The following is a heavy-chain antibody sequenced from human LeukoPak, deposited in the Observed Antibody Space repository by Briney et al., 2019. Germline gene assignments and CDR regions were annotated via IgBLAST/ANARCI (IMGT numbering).Heavy chain of an antibody. CDR3: ARSVGATGHFDY. CDR1: GGSFSGYY. Sequence: SETLSLTCAVYGGSFSGYYWSWIRQPPGKGLEWIGEINHSGSTNYNLSLKSRVTISVDTSKNQFSLKLSSVTAADTAVYYCARSVGATGHFDYWGQGTLVTVSS. V-gene: IGHV4-34*01. J-gene: IGHJ4*02. CDR2: INHSGST. D-gene: IGHD1-26*01.